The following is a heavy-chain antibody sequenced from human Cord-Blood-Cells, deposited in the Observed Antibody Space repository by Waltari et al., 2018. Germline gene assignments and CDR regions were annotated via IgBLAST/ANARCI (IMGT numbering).Heavy chain of an antibody. Sequence: QVQLVQSGAEVKKPGASVKVSCKASGYTFTGSYIPWVRQAPGQGLEWMGWINPNSGGTNYAQKFQGRVTMTRDTSISTAYMELSRLRSDDTAVYYCARVGYDFWSGYYFDYWGQGTLVTVSS. D-gene: IGHD3-3*01. CDR1: GYTFTGSY. J-gene: IGHJ4*02. V-gene: IGHV1-2*02. CDR2: INPNSGGT. CDR3: ARVGYDFWSGYYFDY.